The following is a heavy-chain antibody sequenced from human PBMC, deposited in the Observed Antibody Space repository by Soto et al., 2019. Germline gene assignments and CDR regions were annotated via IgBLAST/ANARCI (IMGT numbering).Heavy chain of an antibody. CDR3: ARVSFYHLKSSDSCYYYGMDV. J-gene: IGHJ6*02. Sequence: GASVKVSCKASGYTFTSYGISWVRQAPGQGLEWMGWISAYNGNTNYAQKLQGRVTMTTDTSTSTAYMELRSLRSDDTAVYYCARVSFYHLKSSDSCYYYGMDVWGQGTTVTVSS. CDR1: GYTFTSYG. D-gene: IGHD2-15*01. V-gene: IGHV1-18*01. CDR2: ISAYNGNT.